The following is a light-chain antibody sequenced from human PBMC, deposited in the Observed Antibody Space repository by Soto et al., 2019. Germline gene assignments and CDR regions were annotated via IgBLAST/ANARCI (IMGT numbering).Light chain of an antibody. V-gene: IGKV1-9*01. J-gene: IGKJ2*01. Sequence: DIQLTQSPSFLSASVGDRVTITCRASQAISSSLAWYQHNPGKAPKLLIYAASTLQNGVPSSFSGSGSGTEFTLTIGSLQPEDFATYYCQHLNDYRYTLGQGTKVEIK. CDR3: QHLNDYRYT. CDR1: QAISSS. CDR2: AAS.